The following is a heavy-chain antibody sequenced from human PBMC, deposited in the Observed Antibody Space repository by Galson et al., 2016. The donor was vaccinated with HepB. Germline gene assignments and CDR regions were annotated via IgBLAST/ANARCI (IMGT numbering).Heavy chain of an antibody. CDR1: GFTFTNYY. J-gene: IGHJ6*03. CDR2: IDPSGGST. V-gene: IGHV1-46*01. D-gene: IGHD1-26*01. CDR3: ARTAVGADYYYYMDV. Sequence: SVKVSCKASGFTFTNYYMHWVRQAPGQGLEWMAIIDPSGGSTYYSQKFQGRVTVTRDTSTSTVYMELSSLRSDDTAVYYCARTAVGADYYYYMDVWGKGTTVTVSS.